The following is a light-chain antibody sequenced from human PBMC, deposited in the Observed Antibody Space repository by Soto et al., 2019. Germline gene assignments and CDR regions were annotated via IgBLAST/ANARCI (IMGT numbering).Light chain of an antibody. CDR3: QQYYSRPHT. CDR1: QSVLYTSNNKNY. CDR2: WAS. J-gene: IGKJ3*01. Sequence: DIVMTQSPDSLAVSLGERATINCKSSQSVLYTSNNKNYLAWYQQKPGQPPKLLIYWASTRESGVPDRFSGSGSGTDFTLTISSLQAEDVAVYYCQQYYSRPHTFGPGTKVDTK. V-gene: IGKV4-1*01.